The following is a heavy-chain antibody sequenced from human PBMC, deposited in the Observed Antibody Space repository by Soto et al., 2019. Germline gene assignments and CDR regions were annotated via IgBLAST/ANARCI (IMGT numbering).Heavy chain of an antibody. D-gene: IGHD2-2*01. CDR1: GFTFSSYG. V-gene: IGHV3-30*18. J-gene: IGHJ5*02. CDR3: AKDVVPAAKRGWFDP. Sequence: QVQLVESGGGVVQPGRSLRLSCAASGFTFSSYGMHWVRQAPGKGLEWVAVISYDGSNKYYADSVKGRFTISRDNSKNTLSLQMNSLRAEDTAVYYCAKDVVPAAKRGWFDPWGQGTLVTVSS. CDR2: ISYDGSNK.